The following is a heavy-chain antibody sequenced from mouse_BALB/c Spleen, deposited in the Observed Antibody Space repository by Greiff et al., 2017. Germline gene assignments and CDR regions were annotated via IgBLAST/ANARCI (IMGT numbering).Heavy chain of an antibody. V-gene: IGHV1-14*01. CDR1: GYTFPSYV. CDR3: ARDGYDYDVDYYAMDY. J-gene: IGHJ4*01. Sequence: EVQLQQSGPELVKPGASVKMSCKASGYTFPSYVMHWVKQKPGQGLEWIGYINPYNDGTKYNEKFKGKATLTSDKSSSTAYMELSSLTSEDSAVYYCARDGYDYDVDYYAMDYWGQGTSVTVSS. D-gene: IGHD2-4*01. CDR2: INPYNDGT.